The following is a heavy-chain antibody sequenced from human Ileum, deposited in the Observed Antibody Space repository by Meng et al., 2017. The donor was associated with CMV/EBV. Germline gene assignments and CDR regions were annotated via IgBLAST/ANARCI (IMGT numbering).Heavy chain of an antibody. Sequence: QVQRQESGPGLVTPSESLSRTCSVSGDSISSGNYYWGWIRQPPGKDLEWIGSIYYSGSTYDNPSLKSRVTMSVDPSKNQFSLRLSSVTAADTAIYYCVGDWGPYKSRGYFDPWGQGTLVTVSS. CDR1: GDSISSGNYY. CDR3: VGDWGPYKSRGYFDP. V-gene: IGHV4-39*07. J-gene: IGHJ5*02. CDR2: IYYSGST. D-gene: IGHD5-12*01.